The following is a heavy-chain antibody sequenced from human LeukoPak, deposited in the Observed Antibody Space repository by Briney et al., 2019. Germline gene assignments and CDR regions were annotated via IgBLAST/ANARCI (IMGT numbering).Heavy chain of an antibody. CDR1: GFTFDDYA. CDR2: ICWNSGSI. Sequence: GRSLRLSCAASGFTFDDYAMHWVRQAPGKGLEWVSGICWNSGSIGYADSVKGRFTISRDNAKNSLYLQMNSLRAEDTALYYCAKDINYDSSGGYFDYWGQGTLVTVSS. D-gene: IGHD3-22*01. CDR3: AKDINYDSSGGYFDY. V-gene: IGHV3-9*01. J-gene: IGHJ4*02.